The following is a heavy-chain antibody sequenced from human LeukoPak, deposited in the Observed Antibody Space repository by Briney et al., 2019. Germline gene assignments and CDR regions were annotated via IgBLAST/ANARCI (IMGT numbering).Heavy chain of an antibody. V-gene: IGHV4-34*01. Sequence: SETLSLTCAVYGGSFSGYYWSWIRQPPGKGLEWIGEINHSGSTIYNPSLKSRVTISVDTSKNQFSLKLSSVTAADTAVYYCARGPLLDYWGQGTLVTVSS. CDR1: GGSFSGYY. CDR2: INHSGST. J-gene: IGHJ4*02. CDR3: ARGPLLDY.